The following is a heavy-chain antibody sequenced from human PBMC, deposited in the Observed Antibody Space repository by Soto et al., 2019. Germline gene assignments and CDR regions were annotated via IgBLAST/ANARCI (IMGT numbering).Heavy chain of an antibody. V-gene: IGHV1-69*01. J-gene: IGHJ4*02. D-gene: IGHD5-18*01. CDR1: RGTFNRYA. CDR3: ARQNRDTPMVPFDV. CDR2: LVPQFGTP. Sequence: QVQLVQSGAEVKKPGSSVKVSCLASRGTFNRYAINWVRQAPGHGLEWLGALVPQFGTPNYAQKFQDRVTIAADESTNTTSMELRGLTSDDTAVYYCARQNRDTPMVPFDVWGQGTLVTVSS.